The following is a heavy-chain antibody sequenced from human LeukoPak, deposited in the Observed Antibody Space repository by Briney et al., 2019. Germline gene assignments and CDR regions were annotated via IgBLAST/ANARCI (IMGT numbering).Heavy chain of an antibody. CDR1: GGSFSGYY. Sequence: PSETLSLTCAIYGGSFSGYYWSWIRQPPGKGLEWIGEINHSGSTNYNPSLKSRVTISVDTSKNQFSLKLSSVTAADTAVYYCARVSTWFDPWGQGTLVTVSS. V-gene: IGHV4-34*01. J-gene: IGHJ5*02. CDR2: INHSGST. CDR3: ARVSTWFDP. D-gene: IGHD5/OR15-5a*01.